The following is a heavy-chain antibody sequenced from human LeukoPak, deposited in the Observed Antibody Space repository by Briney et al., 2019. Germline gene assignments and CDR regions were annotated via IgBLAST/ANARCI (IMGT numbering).Heavy chain of an antibody. J-gene: IGHJ4*02. CDR1: GDTFSSYA. D-gene: IGHD6-13*01. CDR3: AREIAAAVYRFDY. Sequence: SVKVSCKASGDTFSSYAIRWVRQVPGQGLEWMGGIIPSFGTASYAQKFQGRVTITADDSTSTAYMELSSLRSEDTAVYYCAREIAAAVYRFDYWGQGTLVTVSS. CDR2: IIPSFGTA. V-gene: IGHV1-69*13.